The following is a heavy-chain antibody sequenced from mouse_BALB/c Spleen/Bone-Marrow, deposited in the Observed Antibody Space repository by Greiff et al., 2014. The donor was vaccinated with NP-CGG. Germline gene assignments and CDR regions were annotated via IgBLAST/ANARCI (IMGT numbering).Heavy chain of an antibody. CDR2: ILPGSGTT. CDR3: ARGLPLDF. J-gene: IGHJ2*01. V-gene: IGHV1-9*01. Sequence: QVQLQQSGAELMKPGASVKISCKATGYTFSSYWMEWVKQRPGHGLEWIGEILPGSGTTNYNEKFDDKAAFTADTSSNTAYMQLSSLTSEDSAVYYCARGLPLDFWGQGTTLTVSS. D-gene: IGHD2-4*01. CDR1: GYTFSSYW.